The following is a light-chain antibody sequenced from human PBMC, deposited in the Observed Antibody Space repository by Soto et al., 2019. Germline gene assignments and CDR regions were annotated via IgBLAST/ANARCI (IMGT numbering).Light chain of an antibody. CDR1: QSVTSNY. CDR2: GAS. CDR3: QQYSSSRT. V-gene: IGKV3-20*01. J-gene: IGKJ1*01. Sequence: EIVLTQSPGNMSLSPGDRATLSCRASQSVTSNYLAWHQQKPGQPPRLLIFGASIRATGIPDRFSGSGSGTDFTLTISRLEPEDFAVYYCQQYSSSRTFGQGTKWIS.